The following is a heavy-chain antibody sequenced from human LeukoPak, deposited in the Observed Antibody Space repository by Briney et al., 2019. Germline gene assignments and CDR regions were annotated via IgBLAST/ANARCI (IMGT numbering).Heavy chain of an antibody. CDR3: AREPAAAPKNAPDAFDI. V-gene: IGHV3-30-3*01. CDR1: GFTFSSYA. Sequence: GGSLRLSCAASGFTFSSYAMHWVRQAPGKGLEWVAVISYDGSNKYYADSVKGRFTISRDNSKNTLYLQMNSLRAEDTAVYYCAREPAAAPKNAPDAFDIWGQGTMVTVSS. D-gene: IGHD6-13*01. J-gene: IGHJ3*02. CDR2: ISYDGSNK.